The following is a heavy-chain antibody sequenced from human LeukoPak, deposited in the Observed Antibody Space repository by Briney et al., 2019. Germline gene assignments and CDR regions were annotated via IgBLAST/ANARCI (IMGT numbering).Heavy chain of an antibody. J-gene: IGHJ4*02. CDR3: TRGGYSYAYEMDY. CDR2: IRSKAYGGTT. D-gene: IGHD5-18*01. Sequence: PGGSLRLSCTASGFTFGDYAMSWVRQAPGKGLEWVGFIRSKAYGGTTEYAASVKGRFTISRDDSKSIAYLQMNSLKTEDTAVYYCTRGGYSYAYEMDYWGQGTLVTVSS. CDR1: GFTFGDYA. V-gene: IGHV3-49*04.